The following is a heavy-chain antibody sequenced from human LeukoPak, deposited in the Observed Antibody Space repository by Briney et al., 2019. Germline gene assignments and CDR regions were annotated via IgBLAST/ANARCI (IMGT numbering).Heavy chain of an antibody. V-gene: IGHV4-34*01. CDR1: GGSFSGYY. J-gene: IGHJ4*02. CDR2: INHSGST. Sequence: PGETLSLTCALYGGSFSGYYWSWIRQPPGKGLEWIGEINHSGSTNYNPSLKSGVPISEDTSRNQYSLKLSSVNAADTAVYYCARNRVVATSFRFDYWGQGTLVTVSS. D-gene: IGHD5-12*01. CDR3: ARNRVVATSFRFDY.